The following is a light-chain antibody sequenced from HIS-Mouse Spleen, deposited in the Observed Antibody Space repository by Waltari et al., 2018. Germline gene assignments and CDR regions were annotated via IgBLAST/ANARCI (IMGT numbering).Light chain of an antibody. V-gene: IGLV3-21*03. CDR1: NIGSKS. CDR3: QVWDSSSDHVV. Sequence: SYVLTQPPSVSVAPGKTARITCGGNNIGSKSVHWYQQKPGQAPVLVGYDDSARPSGIPGRVSGSNAGNTATLTISRVEAGDEADYYCQVWDSSSDHVVFGGGTKLTVL. J-gene: IGLJ2*01. CDR2: DDS.